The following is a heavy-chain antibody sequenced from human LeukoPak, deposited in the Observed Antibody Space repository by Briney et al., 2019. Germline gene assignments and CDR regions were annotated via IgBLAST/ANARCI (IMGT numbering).Heavy chain of an antibody. J-gene: IGHJ4*02. CDR2: IYYSGSN. D-gene: IGHD4-17*01. Sequence: SETLSLTCTVSGGSISSYYWRWLRQPPGKGLEYIGYIYYSGSNNYNPSLKSRVTISVDTSKNQFSLKLSSVTAADTAVYYCARFSDLGDYANWGQGTLVTVSS. CDR1: GGSISSYY. V-gene: IGHV4-59*01. CDR3: ARFSDLGDYAN.